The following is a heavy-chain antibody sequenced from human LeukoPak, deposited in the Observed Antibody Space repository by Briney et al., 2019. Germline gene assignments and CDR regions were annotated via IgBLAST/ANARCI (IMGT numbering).Heavy chain of an antibody. V-gene: IGHV5-51*01. CDR2: IYPGDSDP. D-gene: IGHD1-26*01. J-gene: IGHJ3*02. CDR3: ARRHSGSFGGVFDI. CDR1: GYGFTSYW. Sequence: GESLKISCKGSGYGFTSYWIGWVRQMPGKGLECMGIIYPGDSDPRYSPSFQGQVTISADKFISTAYLQWSSLKASDTAMYYCARRHSGSFGGVFDIWGQGTMVTVSS.